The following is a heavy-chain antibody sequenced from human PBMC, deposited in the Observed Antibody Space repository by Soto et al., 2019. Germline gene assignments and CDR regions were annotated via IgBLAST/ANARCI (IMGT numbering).Heavy chain of an antibody. CDR1: GFTFSSYA. D-gene: IGHD2-15*01. J-gene: IGHJ4*02. Sequence: DVQLLESGGGLVQPEGSLRLSCAASGFTFSSYAMDWVRQGPGKGLEWVAVVSLGGSTHYADSVRGRFTISRDNSKNTLSLQMNSLTAEDSAVYFCAKRRGAGGHFDYWGQGALVTVSS. V-gene: IGHV3-23*01. CDR3: AKRRGAGGHFDY. CDR2: VSLGGST.